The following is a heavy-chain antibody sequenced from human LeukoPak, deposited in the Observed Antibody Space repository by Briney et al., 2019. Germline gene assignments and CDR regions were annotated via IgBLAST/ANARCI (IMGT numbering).Heavy chain of an antibody. V-gene: IGHV3-21*01. D-gene: IGHD5-12*01. CDR2: ISSSSSYI. J-gene: IGHJ4*02. Sequence: GGSLRLSCSAYAFTFSSYSMKWVRQAQGKGLVWVSYISSSSSYIYYADSVKGRFTISTDNDTTSLYLQMNSPRAEDTAVYYCARGSLDGYDLWGQGTLVTVSS. CDR3: ARGSLDGYDL. CDR1: AFTFSSYS.